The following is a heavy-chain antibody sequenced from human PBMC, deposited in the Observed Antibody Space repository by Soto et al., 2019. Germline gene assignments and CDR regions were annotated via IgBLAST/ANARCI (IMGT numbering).Heavy chain of an antibody. CDR3: AKGGGKDYYYYMDV. Sequence: EVQLLESGGSLVQPGGSLRLSCAASGFSFNSNAMTWVRQAPGKGLEWVSTITGSGDSTYYADSVKGRITISRDNSKNTLYLQINSLRAEDTAIYYCAKGGGKDYYYYMDVWGKGTTVTVSS. CDR2: ITGSGDST. V-gene: IGHV3-23*01. J-gene: IGHJ6*03. CDR1: GFSFNSNA. D-gene: IGHD3-16*01.